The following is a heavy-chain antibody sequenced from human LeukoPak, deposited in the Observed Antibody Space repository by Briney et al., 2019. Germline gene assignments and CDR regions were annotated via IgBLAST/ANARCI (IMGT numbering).Heavy chain of an antibody. CDR3: ARVVRYCSGGSCYWGAFDI. D-gene: IGHD2-15*01. V-gene: IGHV4-59*12. J-gene: IGHJ3*02. CDR1: GGSISSYH. CDR2: IYSSGST. Sequence: PSETLSLTCTVSGGSISSYHWSWIRQPPGKGLECIGYIYSSGSTNYNPSLKSRVTISVDTSKNQFSLKLSSVTAADTAVYYCARVVRYCSGGSCYWGAFDIWGQGTMVTVSS.